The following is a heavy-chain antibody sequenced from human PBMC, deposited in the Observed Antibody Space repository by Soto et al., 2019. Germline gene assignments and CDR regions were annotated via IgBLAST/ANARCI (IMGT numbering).Heavy chain of an antibody. CDR1: GFTFSSHG. CDR3: AKPGLLMLYAPLDY. CDR2: ISYDGSNK. D-gene: IGHD2-8*01. V-gene: IGHV3-30*18. Sequence: GGSLRLSCAASGFTFSSHGMHWVRQAPGKGLEWVAVISYDGSNKYYTDSVKGRFTISRDNSKNTLYLQMNSLRAEDTAVYYCAKPGLLMLYAPLDYWGQGTLVTVSS. J-gene: IGHJ4*02.